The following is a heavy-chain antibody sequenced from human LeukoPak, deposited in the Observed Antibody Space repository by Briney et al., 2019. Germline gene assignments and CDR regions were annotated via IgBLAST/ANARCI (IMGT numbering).Heavy chain of an antibody. D-gene: IGHD4-23*01. J-gene: IGHJ3*02. CDR1: GYRFTNFC. CDR3: ARLNYGGNSAAFDI. Sequence: GEPRNFSGKGSGYRFTNFCIGWVRQMPGKGLEWMGIIYPRDSDTRYSPSFQGQVTISADKSISTAYLQWSSLKASDTAMYYCARLNYGGNSAAFDIWGQGTMVAVSS. CDR2: IYPRDSDT. V-gene: IGHV5-51*01.